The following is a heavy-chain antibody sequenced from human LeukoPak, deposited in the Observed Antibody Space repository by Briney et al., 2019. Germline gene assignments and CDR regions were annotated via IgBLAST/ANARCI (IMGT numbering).Heavy chain of an antibody. D-gene: IGHD6-13*01. CDR1: GFTFSSYA. Sequence: GGSLRLSCTASGFTFSSYAMSWVRRAPGKGLEWVSAISGSGGSTYYADSVKGRFTISRDNSKNALYLQMNSLRAEDTAVYYCAKSQTKYSSSYLNWGQGTLVTVSS. J-gene: IGHJ4*02. CDR2: ISGSGGST. CDR3: AKSQTKYSSSYLN. V-gene: IGHV3-23*01.